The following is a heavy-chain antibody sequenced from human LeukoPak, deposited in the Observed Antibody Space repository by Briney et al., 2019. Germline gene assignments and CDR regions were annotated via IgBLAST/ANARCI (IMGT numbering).Heavy chain of an antibody. CDR3: ARDPEYCGGDCYMN. CDR2: ISSSSSTI. CDR1: GFTFSSYS. V-gene: IGHV3-48*01. J-gene: IGHJ4*02. D-gene: IGHD2-21*02. Sequence: SGGSLRLSCAASGFTFSSYSMNWVRQAPGKGLEWVSYISSSSSTIYYADSVKGRFTISRDNAKNSLYLQMNSLRAEDTAVYYCARDPEYCGGDCYMNWGQGTLVTVSS.